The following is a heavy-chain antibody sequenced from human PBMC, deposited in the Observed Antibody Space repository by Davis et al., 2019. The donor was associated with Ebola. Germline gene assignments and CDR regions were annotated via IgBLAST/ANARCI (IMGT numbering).Heavy chain of an antibody. Sequence: ASVKVSCKASGYTFTNYDINWVRRATGQGLEWMGWMNPHSGHTGYAQNFQDRVAMTWDTSISTAYMQLSSLRSEDTAVYYCTRGGDFDYWGQGTLVTVSS. CDR2: MNPHSGHT. D-gene: IGHD3-10*01. J-gene: IGHJ4*02. V-gene: IGHV1-8*01. CDR1: GYTFTNYD. CDR3: TRGGDFDY.